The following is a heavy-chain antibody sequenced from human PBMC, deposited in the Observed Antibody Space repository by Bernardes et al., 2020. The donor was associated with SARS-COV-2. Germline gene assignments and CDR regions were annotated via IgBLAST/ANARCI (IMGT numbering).Heavy chain of an antibody. D-gene: IGHD3-3*01. CDR2: ISYYGTNR. Sequence: VGSLSLSCAASGFTFSSHGMHWVRQAPGKGLEWVAGISYYGTNRDYADSVKGRFTISRDQANNTLYLQMNSLRLEDTALYYCARESLDPYYNFWSGNDALDIWGQGTWVTVSS. CDR3: ARESLDPYYNFWSGNDALDI. V-gene: IGHV3-30*03. J-gene: IGHJ3*02. CDR1: GFTFSSHG.